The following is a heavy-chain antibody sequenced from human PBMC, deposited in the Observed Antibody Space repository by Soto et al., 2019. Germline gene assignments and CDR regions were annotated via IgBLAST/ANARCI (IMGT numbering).Heavy chain of an antibody. J-gene: IGHJ4*02. CDR1: GGSISSSSYY. D-gene: IGHD3-10*01. CDR2: IYYSGST. V-gene: IGHV4-39*01. Sequence: SETLSLTCTVSGGSISSSSYYWGWIRQPPGKGLEWIGSIYYSGSTYYNPSLKSRVTISVDTSKNQFSLKLSSVTAADTAVYYCARQPRLYYYGSGSYYNVPRLAIDYWGQGTLVTVSS. CDR3: ARQPRLYYYGSGSYYNVPRLAIDY.